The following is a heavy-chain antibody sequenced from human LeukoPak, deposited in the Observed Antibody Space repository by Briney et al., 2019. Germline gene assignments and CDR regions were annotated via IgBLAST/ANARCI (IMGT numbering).Heavy chain of an antibody. CDR3: AREVGGGDSIFDY. V-gene: IGHV4-4*02. J-gene: IGHJ4*02. CDR1: GGSISSSNW. D-gene: IGHD2-21*02. Sequence: SETLSLTCAVSGGSISSSNWRSWVRQPPGKGLEWIGEIYHSGSTNYDPSLKSRVTISVDKSKNQFSLKLSSVTAADTAVYYCAREVGGGDSIFDYWGQGTLVTVSS. CDR2: IYHSGST.